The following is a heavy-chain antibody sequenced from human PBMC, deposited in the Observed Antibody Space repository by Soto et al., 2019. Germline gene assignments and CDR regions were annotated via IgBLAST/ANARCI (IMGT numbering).Heavy chain of an antibody. CDR3: AKDIDSQGFDY. D-gene: IGHD3-9*01. Sequence: EVQLVESGGGLVQPGRSLRLSCAASGFTFDDYAMHWVRQAPGKGLEWVSGISWNSGSIGYADSVKGRFTISRDNAKNSLYLQMNSLRAEDTALYCCAKDIDSQGFDYWGQGTLVTVSS. V-gene: IGHV3-9*01. J-gene: IGHJ4*02. CDR1: GFTFDDYA. CDR2: ISWNSGSI.